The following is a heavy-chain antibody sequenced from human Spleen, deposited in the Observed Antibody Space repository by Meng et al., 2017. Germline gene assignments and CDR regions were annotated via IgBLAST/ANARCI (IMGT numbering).Heavy chain of an antibody. CDR2: IYYIGST. Sequence: SETLSLTCTVSGGSISSSSYYWGWIRQPPGKGLEWIGYIYYIGSTNYNPSLKSRLTISVDTSKNQVSLNLNSVTTADTAVYYCARGSYGSGWPDAFNIWGQGTMVTVSS. CDR3: ARGSYGSGWPDAFNI. CDR1: GGSISSSSYY. J-gene: IGHJ3*02. V-gene: IGHV4-61*05. D-gene: IGHD6-19*01.